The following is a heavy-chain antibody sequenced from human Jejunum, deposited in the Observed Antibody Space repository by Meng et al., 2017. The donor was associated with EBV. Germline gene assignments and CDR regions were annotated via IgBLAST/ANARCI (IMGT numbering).Heavy chain of an antibody. D-gene: IGHD3-16*01. Sequence: QLPLQESGPGLVKPSGTLSLTCGASGDSIISTDTWWSWVRQPPGKGLEWIGEIFHAGNTNYNPSLKSQVTMSVDTSKNQFSLNLSSVTAADSAVYYCARGSHYTWDVWGQGTLVTVSS. J-gene: IGHJ4*02. CDR3: ARGSHYTWDV. V-gene: IGHV4-4*02. CDR1: GDSIISTDTW. CDR2: IFHAGNT.